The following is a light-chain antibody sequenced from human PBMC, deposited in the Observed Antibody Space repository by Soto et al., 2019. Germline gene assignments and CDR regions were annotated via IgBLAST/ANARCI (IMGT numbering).Light chain of an antibody. Sequence: DIQMTQSPSTLSAYLADRVIISCGASQSIGSWVAWYQQKPGRAPNLLIHKASHLESGVPSRFSGSGSGTEFTLTISSLQPGDFATYYCQHYNSYPWTFGQGTKVDIK. CDR1: QSIGSW. J-gene: IGKJ1*01. V-gene: IGKV1-5*03. CDR3: QHYNSYPWT. CDR2: KAS.